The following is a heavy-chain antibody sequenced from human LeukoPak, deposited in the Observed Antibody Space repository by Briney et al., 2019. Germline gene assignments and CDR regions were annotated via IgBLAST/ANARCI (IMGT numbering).Heavy chain of an antibody. CDR1: GFTFSSYA. CDR2: ISISGSGT. CDR3: VTVAANRVY. V-gene: IGHV3-23*01. D-gene: IGHD6-19*01. J-gene: IGHJ4*02. Sequence: GGSLRLSCAASGFTFSSYAMTWVRQAPGKGLEWVSAISISGSGTSYADSVKGRFTISRDNSKNTLYLQMISLRADDTAIYYCVTVAANRVYWGQGTLVTVS.